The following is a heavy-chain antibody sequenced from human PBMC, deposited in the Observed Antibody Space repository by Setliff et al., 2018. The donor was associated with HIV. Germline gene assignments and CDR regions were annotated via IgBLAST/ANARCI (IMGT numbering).Heavy chain of an antibody. D-gene: IGHD3-10*01. Sequence: PSETLSLTCTVSGVSFGSSDYYRAWIRQPPGKGPEWIGSFYYSGSTYYNPSLKSRVTISVDTSKNQFSLRLTSVTAADTAVYYCARNTRAGDFDYWGQGTLVTVSS. CDR2: FYYSGST. J-gene: IGHJ4*02. CDR1: GVSFGSSDYY. CDR3: ARNTRAGDFDY. V-gene: IGHV4-39*01.